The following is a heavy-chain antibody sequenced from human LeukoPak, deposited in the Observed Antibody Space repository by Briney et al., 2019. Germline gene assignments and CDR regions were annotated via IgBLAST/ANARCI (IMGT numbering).Heavy chain of an antibody. CDR1: VFTFSRYS. J-gene: IGHJ4*02. V-gene: IGHV3-21*01. CDR3: ARTYDSGNYYDY. D-gene: IGHD3-10*01. Sequence: PGGSLRLSCAASVFTFSRYSMNWVRQAPGKGLEWVSSISSSSSFIYYADSVKGRFTIPRDNAKKSLYLQMNSLRAEDTAVYFCARTYDSGNYYDYWGQGTLVTVSS. CDR2: ISSSSSFI.